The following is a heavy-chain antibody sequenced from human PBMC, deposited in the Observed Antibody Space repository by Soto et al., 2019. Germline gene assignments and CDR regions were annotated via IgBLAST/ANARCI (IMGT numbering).Heavy chain of an antibody. CDR1: GCSISNYY. V-gene: IGHV4-59*01. CDR3: ASSGFVARFGY. Sequence: SDTLSLPGTVSGCSISNYYWSWVRPPPGKGLECIGYIYYSGSTNYNPSLKSRVTISVHTSKNQFSLRLSSVTAEDTAVYYCASSGFVARFGYWGQGTQVTVSS. D-gene: IGHD3-3*01. CDR2: IYYSGST. J-gene: IGHJ4*02.